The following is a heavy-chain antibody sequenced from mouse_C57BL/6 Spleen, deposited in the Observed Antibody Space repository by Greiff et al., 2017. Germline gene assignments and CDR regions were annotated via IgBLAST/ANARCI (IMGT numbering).Heavy chain of an antibody. CDR1: GFNIKDDY. J-gene: IGHJ3*01. V-gene: IGHV14-4*01. CDR3: TSDLTRFAY. CDR2: IDPDNGDT. Sequence: VQLQQSGAELVRPGASVKLSCTASGFNIKDDYMHWVKQRPEQGLEWIGWIDPDNGDTEYASKFQGKATITADTSSNTAYLQLSSLTSEDTAVYYCTSDLTRFAYWGQGTLVTVSA.